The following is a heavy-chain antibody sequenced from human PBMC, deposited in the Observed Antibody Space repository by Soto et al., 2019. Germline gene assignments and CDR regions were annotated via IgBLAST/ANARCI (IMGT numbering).Heavy chain of an antibody. CDR1: GYTFTSYD. Sequence: ASVKVSCKASGYTFTSYDINWVRQATGQGLEWMGWMNPNSGNTGYAQKFQGRVTMTRNTSISTAYIELSSLRSEDTAVYYCARGSSILITGTTSSDYWGQGTLVTVSS. CDR3: ARGSSILITGTTSSDY. CDR2: MNPNSGNT. J-gene: IGHJ4*02. D-gene: IGHD1-7*01. V-gene: IGHV1-8*01.